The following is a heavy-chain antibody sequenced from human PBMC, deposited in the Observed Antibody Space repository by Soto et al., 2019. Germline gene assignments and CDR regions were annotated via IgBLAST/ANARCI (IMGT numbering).Heavy chain of an antibody. CDR1: GFTFSSYA. V-gene: IGHV3-23*01. CDR3: AKGGVTVTHQTNYYYMDV. Sequence: GGSLRLSCAASGFTFSSYAMSWVRQAPGKGLEWVSAISGSGGSTYYADSVKGRFTISRDNSKNTLYLQMNSLRAEDTAVYYCAKGGVTVTHQTNYYYMDVWGKGTTVTVSS. CDR2: ISGSGGST. D-gene: IGHD4-17*01. J-gene: IGHJ6*03.